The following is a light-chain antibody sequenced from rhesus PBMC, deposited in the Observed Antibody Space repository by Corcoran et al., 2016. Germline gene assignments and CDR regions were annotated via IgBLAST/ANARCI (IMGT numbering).Light chain of an antibody. CDR2: YAA. CDR1: QGISNY. Sequence: DIQMTQSPSSLSASVGDTVTITCRASQGISNYLAWYQQKPGKAPKPLVYYAANLESGVPSRFSGSGAGQDLTLTISSLQPEDFAIYFCQQHNSFPRTFGRGTRVEIK. CDR3: QQHNSFPRT. J-gene: IGKJ1*01. V-gene: IGKV1S14*01.